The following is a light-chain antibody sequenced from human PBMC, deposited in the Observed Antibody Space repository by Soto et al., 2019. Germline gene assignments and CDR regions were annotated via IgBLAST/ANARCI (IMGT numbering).Light chain of an antibody. J-gene: IGKJ5*01. V-gene: IGKV3-15*01. CDR1: QSIRND. CDR2: RAS. Sequence: EIVMTQSPATLSVSPGERATLFCRTSQSIRNDLALAWYQQKPGQAPRLLMYRASTRATGVPDRFTGSGSGTEFALTISSLQFDDVAIYFCQQYSSWPLTFGQGTRLEIK. CDR3: QQYSSWPLT.